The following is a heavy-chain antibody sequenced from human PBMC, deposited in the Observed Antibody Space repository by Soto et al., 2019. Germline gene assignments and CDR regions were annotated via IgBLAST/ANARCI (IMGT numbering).Heavy chain of an antibody. Sequence: SETLSLTCTVSGGSISSSSYYWGWIRQPPGKGLEWIGSGHYSGSTKYNPSLKSRVTTSLDTSKNQFSLKLSSVTAVDTAVYYCAREEANCEGDCIRITNWFDPWGQGTLVTVSS. D-gene: IGHD2-21*02. CDR1: GGSISSSSYY. CDR3: AREEANCEGDCIRITNWFDP. V-gene: IGHV4-39*07. J-gene: IGHJ5*02. CDR2: GHYSGST.